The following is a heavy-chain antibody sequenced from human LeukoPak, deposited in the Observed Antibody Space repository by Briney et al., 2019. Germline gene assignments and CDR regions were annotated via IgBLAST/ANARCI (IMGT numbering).Heavy chain of an antibody. CDR1: GGSISSISYY. CDR2: IYYSGGT. Sequence: SETLSLTCTVSGGSISSISYYWGCIRQPPGKGLEWIGSIYYSGGTYYNPSLKSRVTISVDTSKNQFSLKLSSVTAADTAVYYCARSYYYDSSGYRIWRWADAFDIWGQGTMVTVSS. J-gene: IGHJ3*02. D-gene: IGHD3-22*01. CDR3: ARSYYYDSSGYRIWRWADAFDI. V-gene: IGHV4-39*01.